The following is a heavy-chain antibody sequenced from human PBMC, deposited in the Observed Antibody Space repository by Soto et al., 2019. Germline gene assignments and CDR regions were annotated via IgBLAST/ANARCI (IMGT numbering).Heavy chain of an antibody. D-gene: IGHD4-17*01. CDR1: GGSISSGGYY. CDR2: IYYSGST. Sequence: QVQLQESGPGLVKPSQTLSLTCTVSGGSISSGGYYWSWIRQHPGKGLEWIGYIYYSGSTYYNPSLKSRVTISVDTSKNQFSLKLSSVTAADKAVYFCARARLSTVTTLGVNWFDPWGQGTLVTVSS. J-gene: IGHJ5*02. CDR3: ARARLSTVTTLGVNWFDP. V-gene: IGHV4-31*03.